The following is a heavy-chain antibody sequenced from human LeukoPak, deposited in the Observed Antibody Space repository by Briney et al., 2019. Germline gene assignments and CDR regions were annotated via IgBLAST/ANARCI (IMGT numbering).Heavy chain of an antibody. CDR1: GLTLSTNA. CDR3: AKDVGKWESLHFFDY. Sequence: GGSMRLSCLTSGLTLSTNAMSWVRQAPGKGLEWISCISGSGASTYYADSVKGRFTISRDDSRNTLYLQMNSLRGDDTAVYYCAKDVGKWESLHFFDYWGQGTLVTVSS. CDR2: ISGSGAST. D-gene: IGHD1-26*01. V-gene: IGHV3-23*01. J-gene: IGHJ4*02.